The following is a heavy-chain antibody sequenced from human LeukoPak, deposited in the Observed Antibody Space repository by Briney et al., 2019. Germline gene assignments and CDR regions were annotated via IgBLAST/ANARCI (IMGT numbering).Heavy chain of an antibody. CDR1: GFSFNAYW. J-gene: IGHJ4*02. CDR2: INPAGSET. V-gene: IGHV3-7*01. CDR3: ARDRHYFDSSGYSY. Sequence: GGSLRLSCAASGFSFNAYWMAWVRQAPGTGLEWVANINPAGSETFHVDPVKGRFSISRDHAKNLVYLQMNSLRAEDTAVYYCARDRHYFDSSGYSYWGQGTLVTVSS. D-gene: IGHD3-22*01.